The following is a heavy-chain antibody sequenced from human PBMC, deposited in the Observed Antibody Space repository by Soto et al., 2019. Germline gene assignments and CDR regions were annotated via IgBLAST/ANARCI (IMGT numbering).Heavy chain of an antibody. CDR3: AKDGYYYDSSGYFDY. V-gene: IGHV3-30*18. CDR2: ISYDGSNK. Sequence: GGSLRLSCAASGFTFSSYGMHWVRQAPGKGLEWVAVISYDGSNKYYADSVKGRFTISRDNSKNTLYLQMNSLRAEDTAVYYCAKDGYYYDSSGYFDYWGQGTLVTVSS. D-gene: IGHD3-22*01. J-gene: IGHJ4*02. CDR1: GFTFSSYG.